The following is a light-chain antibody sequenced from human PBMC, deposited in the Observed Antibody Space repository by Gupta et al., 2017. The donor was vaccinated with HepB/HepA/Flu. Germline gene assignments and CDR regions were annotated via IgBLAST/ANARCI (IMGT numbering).Light chain of an antibody. J-gene: IGLJ2*01. Sequence: QTLLTQPPSASGTPRQRVAISCSGSISNIGNNYVYWYQHLPGTTPKLLIYRNNQRASGVPDRFSVSKSDTSASLAISGLRSEDEADYYCAAWDDSLSGMLFGGGTKLTVL. CDR2: RNN. V-gene: IGLV1-47*01. CDR3: AAWDDSLSGML. CDR1: ISNIGNNY.